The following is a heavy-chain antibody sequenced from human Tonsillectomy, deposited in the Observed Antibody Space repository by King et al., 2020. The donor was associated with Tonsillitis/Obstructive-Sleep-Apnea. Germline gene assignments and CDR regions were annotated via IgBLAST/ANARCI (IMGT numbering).Heavy chain of an antibody. CDR1: GFMFTSHG. V-gene: IGHV3-33*01. J-gene: IGHJ4*02. D-gene: IGHD4-11*01. CDR2: LWYDGSDQ. Sequence: HVQLVESGGGVVQPGKSLRLSCAASGFMFTSHGLHWVRQAPGKGLEWLAFLWYDGSDQHYADSGKGRFTISRDNSKNTLYLQMNSLRAEDTAVYFCARAYYSNYHLSHLDYWGQGTLVTVSS. CDR3: ARAYYSNYHLSHLDY.